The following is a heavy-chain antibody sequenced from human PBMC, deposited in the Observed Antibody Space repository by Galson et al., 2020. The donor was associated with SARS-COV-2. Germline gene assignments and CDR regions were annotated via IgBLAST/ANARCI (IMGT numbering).Heavy chain of an antibody. CDR2: ISWDGDST. D-gene: IGHD2-15*01. Sequence: GESLKISCAASGFTFDEYTMHWVRQAPGKGLEWVSLISWDGDSTYYADSVKGRFTISRDNSKNSLYLLMNSLRIEDTAFYYCAKGATGAVVDYFNNWGQGTLVTVSS. J-gene: IGHJ4*02. CDR3: AKGATGAVVDYFNN. CDR1: GFTFDEYT. V-gene: IGHV3-43*01.